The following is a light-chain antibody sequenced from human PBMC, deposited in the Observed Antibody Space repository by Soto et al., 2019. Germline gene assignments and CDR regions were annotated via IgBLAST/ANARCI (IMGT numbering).Light chain of an antibody. J-gene: IGLJ1*01. Sequence: QSVLTQPPSASGSPGQSGTISCTGTSSDVGGYNYVSWYQQHPGKAPKLMIYEVSKRPSGVPDRFSGSKSGNTASLTVSGLQAEDEADYYSSSYAGSNNLFVFGTGTQV. CDR3: SSYAGSNNLFV. CDR1: SSDVGGYNY. CDR2: EVS. V-gene: IGLV2-8*01.